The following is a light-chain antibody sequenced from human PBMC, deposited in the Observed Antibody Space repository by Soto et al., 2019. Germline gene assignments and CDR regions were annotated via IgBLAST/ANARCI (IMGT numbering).Light chain of an antibody. V-gene: IGLV1-47*01. J-gene: IGLJ1*01. CDR2: RNN. CDR1: SSNIGSNY. CDR3: AAWDDSLNGYV. Sequence: QSVLTQPPSASGTPGQRVTISCSGSSSNIGSNYVYWYHQLPGTAPKLVIYRNNQRPSGVPDRISGSKSGTSASLAISGLRSEDEADYYCAAWDDSLNGYVFGIGTKVTVL.